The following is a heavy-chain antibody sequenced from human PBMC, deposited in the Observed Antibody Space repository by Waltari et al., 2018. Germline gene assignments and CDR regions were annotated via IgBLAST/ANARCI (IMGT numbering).Heavy chain of an antibody. CDR3: VRGYGRGVTNGYYFEY. V-gene: IGHV3-74*01. J-gene: IGHJ4*02. D-gene: IGHD4-17*01. CDR1: GFTLSSFW. CDR2: CNSDGSGT. Sequence: EVQLVESGGGLVQPGGSLRLSCVASGFTLSSFWMHWVRQAPGKGLVCVSRCNSDGSGTTYADSVKGRLTISRDNAKNTLYLQMNSLRAEDTAVYYCVRGYGRGVTNGYYFEYCGQGTLVTVSS.